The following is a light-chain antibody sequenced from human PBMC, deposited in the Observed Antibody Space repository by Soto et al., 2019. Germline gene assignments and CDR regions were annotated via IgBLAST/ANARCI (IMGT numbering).Light chain of an antibody. Sequence: QSALTQPAAVSGSPGQSITISCTGTTSDVGYYNYVSWFQQHPGKAPKLLIYEVSNRPSGVSMRFSGSKSGNTASLTISGLQTEDEANYYCSSYTTSSTRVFGGGTKLTVL. J-gene: IGLJ3*02. CDR3: SSYTTSSTRV. CDR2: EVS. V-gene: IGLV2-14*01. CDR1: TSDVGYYNY.